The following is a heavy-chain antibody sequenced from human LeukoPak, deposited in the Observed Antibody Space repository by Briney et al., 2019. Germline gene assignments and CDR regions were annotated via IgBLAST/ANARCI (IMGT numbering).Heavy chain of an antibody. CDR1: GFTFSDYY. Sequence: PGGSLRLSCAASGFTFSDYYMSWIRRAPGKGLEWVSYISSSSSYTNYADSVKGRFTISRDNAKNSLYLQMNSLRAEDTAVYYCARFNPLYCSGGSCYGEGAFQHWGQGTLVTVSS. CDR3: ARFNPLYCSGGSCYGEGAFQH. J-gene: IGHJ1*01. V-gene: IGHV3-11*06. D-gene: IGHD2-15*01. CDR2: ISSSSSYT.